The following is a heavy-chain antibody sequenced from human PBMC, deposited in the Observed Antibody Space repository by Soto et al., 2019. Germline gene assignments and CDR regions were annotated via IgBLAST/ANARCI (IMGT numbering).Heavy chain of an antibody. CDR2: IYYSGTT. D-gene: IGHD2-8*01. CDR3: ARAPYRGTNSRGALDM. Sequence: QVQLQESGPGLVKPSQTLSLTCTVSGDPISSGDYYWSWIRQPPGKGLEWIGYIYYSGTTYYSPSPTSRVTLSVDTSKHQCSLKLSSVTAADTAVYYCARAPYRGTNSRGALDMWGQGTMVTVSS. V-gene: IGHV4-30-4*01. CDR1: GDPISSGDYY. J-gene: IGHJ3*02.